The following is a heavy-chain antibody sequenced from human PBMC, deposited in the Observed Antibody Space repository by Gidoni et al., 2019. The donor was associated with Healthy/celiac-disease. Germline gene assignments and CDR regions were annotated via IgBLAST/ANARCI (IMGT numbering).Heavy chain of an antibody. Sequence: EVQLVESGEGLVQPGRSLRPPGAAPGFPFDNYAMHWVRQAPGKGLEWVSGISWNSGSIGYADSVKGRFTISRDNAKNSLYLQMNSLRAEDTALYYCAKDRFGWLVSGNFDYWGQGTLVTVSS. CDR1: GFPFDNYA. V-gene: IGHV3-9*01. CDR3: AKDRFGWLVSGNFDY. CDR2: ISWNSGSI. J-gene: IGHJ4*02. D-gene: IGHD6-19*01.